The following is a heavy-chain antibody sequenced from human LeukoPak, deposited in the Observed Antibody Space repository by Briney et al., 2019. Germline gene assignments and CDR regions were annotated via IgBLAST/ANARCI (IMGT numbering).Heavy chain of an antibody. CDR2: IYSGGST. Sequence: SETLSLTCTVFGVSIISSGSYWAWIRQPPGKGLEWIGSIYSGGSTYYNPSLKTRVTTSVDTSKNQFSLKLNSVTAADTAAYYCARQPGSFASGSLYYFDYWGQGALVTVSS. J-gene: IGHJ4*02. CDR3: ARQPGSFASGSLYYFDY. V-gene: IGHV4-39*01. CDR1: GVSIISSGSY. D-gene: IGHD3-10*01.